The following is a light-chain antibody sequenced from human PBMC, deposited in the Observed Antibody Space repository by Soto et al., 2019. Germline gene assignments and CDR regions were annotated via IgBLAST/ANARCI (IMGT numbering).Light chain of an antibody. CDR2: DVS. CDR1: SSDVGGYNY. CDR3: RSYTSSSTLYV. V-gene: IGLV2-14*01. Sequence: QSALTQPASVSGSPGQSITISCTGTSSDVGGYNYVSWYQQHPGKDPKLMIYDVSNRPSGFSNRFSGSKSGNTASLTISGLQAEDEADYYCRSYTSSSTLYVFGTGTKITVL. J-gene: IGLJ1*01.